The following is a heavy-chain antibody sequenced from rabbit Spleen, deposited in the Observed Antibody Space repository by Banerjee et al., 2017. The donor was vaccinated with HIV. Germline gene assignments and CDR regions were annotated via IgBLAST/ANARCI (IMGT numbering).Heavy chain of an antibody. CDR2: IYAGNSGYT. Sequence: QSLEESGGDMVKPGASLTLTCTASGFSFSTTYYICWVRQAPGKGLEWIACIYAGNSGYTYYATWATGRFTCSKTSSTTVTLQMTSLTAADTATYFCARDTGSSFSTYGMDLWGPGTLVTVS. J-gene: IGHJ6*01. CDR3: ARDTGSSFSTYGMDL. V-gene: IGHV1S40*01. D-gene: IGHD8-1*01. CDR1: GFSFSTTYY.